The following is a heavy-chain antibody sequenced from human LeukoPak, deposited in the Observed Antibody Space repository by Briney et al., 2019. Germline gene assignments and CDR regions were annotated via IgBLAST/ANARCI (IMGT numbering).Heavy chain of an antibody. CDR1: GFTFSSYS. D-gene: IGHD3-10*01. V-gene: IGHV3-21*01. CDR3: AREMVYYYGSGSS. J-gene: IGHJ6*02. CDR2: ISSSSSYI. Sequence: GGSLRLSCAASGFTFSSYSMNWVRQAPGKGLEWVSSISSSSSYIYYADSVKGRFTISRDNAKNSLYLQMNSLRAEDTAVYYCAREMVYYYGSGSSWGQGTTVTVSS.